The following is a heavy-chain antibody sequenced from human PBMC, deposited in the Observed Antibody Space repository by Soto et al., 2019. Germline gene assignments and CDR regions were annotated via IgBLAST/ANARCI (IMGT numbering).Heavy chain of an antibody. Sequence: QVQLVESGGGVVQPGRSLRLSCAASGFTFSSYGIHWVRQAPGKGLEWVALISHDGTDKYYADSVKGRFTISRENFKNTLYLQMSSLGPEEPACFYCVKERYAQLWLEDYGMDVWGQGTTVTV. CDR1: GFTFSSYG. CDR2: ISHDGTDK. V-gene: IGHV3-30*18. D-gene: IGHD5-18*01. J-gene: IGHJ6*02. CDR3: VKERYAQLWLEDYGMDV.